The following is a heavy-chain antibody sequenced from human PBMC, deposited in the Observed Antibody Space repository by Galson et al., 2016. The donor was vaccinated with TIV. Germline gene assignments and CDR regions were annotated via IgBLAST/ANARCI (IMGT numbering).Heavy chain of an antibody. V-gene: IGHV5-51*01. CDR3: ATLSSGWPNFFDN. CDR1: GYRFSDYW. J-gene: IGHJ4*02. D-gene: IGHD6-19*01. Sequence: QSGAEVKKPGESLKISCRGSGYRFSDYWIGWVRRTPEEGLEWMGVIYPGASDTKYSPSFQGQVTIPADKSINTAYLQWNRLKASDTAIYFSATLSSGWPNFFDNWGQGTQVIVSS. CDR2: IYPGASDT.